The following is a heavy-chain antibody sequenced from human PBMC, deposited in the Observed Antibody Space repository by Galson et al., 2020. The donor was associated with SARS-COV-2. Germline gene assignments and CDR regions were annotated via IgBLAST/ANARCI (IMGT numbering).Heavy chain of an antibody. CDR2: IYWDDEK. CDR3: AHAPTLLWFGESVRDYGMDV. J-gene: IGHJ6*02. V-gene: IGHV2-5*02. Sequence: KMSGPTLVKPTQTLTLTCTFSGFSLRTSGVGVGWIRQPPGKALEWLALIYWDDEKRYSPSLKSRLTITKDTSKNQVVLTITNMDPVDTATYYCAHAPTLLWFGESVRDYGMDVWGQGTTVTVSS. CDR1: GFSLRTSGVG. D-gene: IGHD3-10*01.